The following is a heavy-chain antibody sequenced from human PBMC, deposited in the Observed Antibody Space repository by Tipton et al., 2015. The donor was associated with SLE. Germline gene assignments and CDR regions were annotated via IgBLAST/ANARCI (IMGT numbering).Heavy chain of an antibody. J-gene: IGHJ4*02. V-gene: IGHV3-23*01. D-gene: IGHD3-10*01. CDR1: GFTFNNYA. CDR2: ISGTGGGGYT. CDR3: ARGGRGPVYFDY. Sequence: SLRLSCVASGFTFNNYAMSWVRQAPGKGLEWVSVISGTGGGGYTHHADSVKGRFTISRDNSKNTLYVQMNNLRVEDTAVYYCARGGRGPVYFDYWGQGTLVTVSS.